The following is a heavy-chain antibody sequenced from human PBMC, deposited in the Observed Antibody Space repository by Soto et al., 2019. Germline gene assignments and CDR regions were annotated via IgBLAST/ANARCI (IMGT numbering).Heavy chain of an antibody. CDR2: IYYSGST. Sequence: SETLSLTCSVSGGSINSSSYFWGWVRQPPGKGLEWIGSIYYSGSTYYNPSLRSRVTISVDTSKNQFSLKLSSVTAADTAVFYCARHYSSGSRNWFDPWGQGTMVTVSS. CDR1: GGSINSSSYF. J-gene: IGHJ5*02. CDR3: ARHYSSGSRNWFDP. V-gene: IGHV4-39*01. D-gene: IGHD6-19*01.